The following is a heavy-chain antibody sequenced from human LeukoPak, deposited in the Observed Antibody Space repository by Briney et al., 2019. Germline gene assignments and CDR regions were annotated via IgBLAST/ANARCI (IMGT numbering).Heavy chain of an antibody. CDR2: ISYDGSNK. D-gene: IGHD4-17*01. CDR3: AKGFHYGDYRNAFDI. V-gene: IGHV3-30*18. Sequence: GGSLRLSCAASGFTFSSYGMHWVRQAPGKGLEWVAVISYDGSNKYYADSVKGRFTISRDNSKNTLYLQMNSLRAEDTAVYYCAKGFHYGDYRNAFDIWGQGTMVTVSS. CDR1: GFTFSSYG. J-gene: IGHJ3*02.